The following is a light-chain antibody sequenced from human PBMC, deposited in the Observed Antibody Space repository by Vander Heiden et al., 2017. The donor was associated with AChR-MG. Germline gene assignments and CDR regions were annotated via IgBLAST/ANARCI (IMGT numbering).Light chain of an antibody. CDR2: AAS. V-gene: IGKV1-39*01. CDR1: QNITSY. J-gene: IGKJ3*01. Sequence: DIQLTQSPSSLSASVGDRVPIPCRASQNITSYLNWYQQQPRTAPELLLLAASSLQSGVPSRFRVSGSGTVFTLTITGRQPDDFATYSCQRPYTYPPGITFGPGTKVEIQ. CDR3: QRPYTYPPGIT.